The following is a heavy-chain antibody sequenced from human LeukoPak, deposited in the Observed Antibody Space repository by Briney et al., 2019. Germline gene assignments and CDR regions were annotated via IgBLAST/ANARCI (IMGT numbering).Heavy chain of an antibody. CDR2: ICTSGST. CDR1: GGSISSSSYY. CDR3: AEGGQWLRV. J-gene: IGHJ4*02. Sequence: SETLSLTCTVSGGSISSSSYYWGWIRQPPGKGLEWIGRICTSGSTNYNPSLKSRVTMSVDTSKNQFSLKLSSVTAADTAVYYCAEGGQWLRVWGQGTLVTVSS. V-gene: IGHV4-39*07. D-gene: IGHD6-19*01.